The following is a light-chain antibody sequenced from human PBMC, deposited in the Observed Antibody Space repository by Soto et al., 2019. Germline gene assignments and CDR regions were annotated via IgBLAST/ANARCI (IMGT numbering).Light chain of an antibody. V-gene: IGKV1-8*01. J-gene: IGKJ1*01. CDR3: QQFFSYPWT. CDR2: PAS. Sequence: AIRMTQSPSSLSASTGDRVTITCRASQDISNDLAWYQQKPGKAPKLLIYPASTLESGVPARFSGSGSGTDFTLTISGLQSEDFATYYCQQFFSYPWTFGQGTKVEIK. CDR1: QDISND.